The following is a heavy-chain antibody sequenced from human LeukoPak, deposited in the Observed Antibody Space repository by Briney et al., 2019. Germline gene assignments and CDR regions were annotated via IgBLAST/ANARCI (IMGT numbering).Heavy chain of an antibody. J-gene: IGHJ4*02. CDR2: LSGSGGSA. CDR3: AKEKIAAAAIVYFDY. D-gene: IGHD6-13*01. V-gene: IGHV3-23*01. Sequence: PGGSLRLSCAASGFTFSNYAMTWVRQAPGKGLEWVSALSGSGGSAYYADSVKGRFTISRDNSKNTLYLQMNSLRAEDTAVYYCAKEKIAAAAIVYFDYWGQGTLVTVSS. CDR1: GFTFSNYA.